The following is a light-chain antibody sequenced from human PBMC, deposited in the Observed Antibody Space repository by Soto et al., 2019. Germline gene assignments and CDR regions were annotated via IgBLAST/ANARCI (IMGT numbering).Light chain of an antibody. CDR2: EVS. CDR3: DSYAGGNILL. Sequence: QSALTQPPSASGSPGQSVTISCTGTSNDVGGYNHVSWYQQHAGKAPKLLISEVSKRPSGVPDRFSGSKSGNTASLTVSGLQAEDEDYYFCDSYAGGNILLFGGGTKLTVL. V-gene: IGLV2-8*01. J-gene: IGLJ2*01. CDR1: SNDVGGYNH.